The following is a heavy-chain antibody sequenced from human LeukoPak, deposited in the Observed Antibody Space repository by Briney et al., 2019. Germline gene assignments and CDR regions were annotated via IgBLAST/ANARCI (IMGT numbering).Heavy chain of an antibody. V-gene: IGHV3-30-3*01. CDR2: ISYDGSNK. D-gene: IGHD5-18*01. Sequence: GGSLRLSCAASGFTFSSYAMHWVRQAPGKGLEWVAVISYDGSNKYYADSVKGRFTISRDNSKNTLYPQMNSLRAEDTAVYYCARDRGRYSYGFLFGYWGQGTLVTVSS. J-gene: IGHJ4*02. CDR3: ARDRGRYSYGFLFGY. CDR1: GFTFSSYA.